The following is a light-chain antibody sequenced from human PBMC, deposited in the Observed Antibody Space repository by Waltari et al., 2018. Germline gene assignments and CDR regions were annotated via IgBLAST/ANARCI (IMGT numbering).Light chain of an antibody. J-gene: IGLJ1*01. Sequence: QSVLTHPPQLSGASGQRVTILCTGSSSNNRAGYAVQWYQQFPGTAPKLLIYDNTNRPSGVPARFSGSKSGTSASLAITGLQAEDEADYYCQSYDSSLRGFYVFGTGTKVTV. CDR2: DNT. V-gene: IGLV1-40*01. CDR3: QSYDSSLRGFYV. CDR1: SSNNRAGYA.